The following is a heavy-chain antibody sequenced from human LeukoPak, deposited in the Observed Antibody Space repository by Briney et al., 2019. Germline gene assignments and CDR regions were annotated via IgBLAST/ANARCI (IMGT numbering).Heavy chain of an antibody. CDR1: GVSISSSNSY. CDR3: ARDRTVAGPFDY. J-gene: IGHJ4*02. CDR2: IYYSGST. D-gene: IGHD6-19*01. Sequence: PSETLSLTCTVSGVSISSSNSYWGWIRQPPGKGLEWIGSIYYSGSTYYNPSLKSRVTISVDTSKNQFSLKLSSVTAADTAVYYCARDRTVAGPFDYWGQGTLVTVSS. V-gene: IGHV4-39*07.